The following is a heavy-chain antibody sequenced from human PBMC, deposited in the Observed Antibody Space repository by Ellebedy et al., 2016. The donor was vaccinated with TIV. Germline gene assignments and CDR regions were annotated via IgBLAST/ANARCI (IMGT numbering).Heavy chain of an antibody. V-gene: IGHV3-33*01. CDR3: ARDSPLDYDFWGV. CDR2: ICSDGNYE. Sequence: GGSLRLSXAGFIISNYWMSWVRQAPGKGLEWAAVICSDGNYEFYVDSVKGRFTISRDNSKNTVYLEMNRLRAEDTAVYHCARDSPLDYDFWGVWGKGTTVTVSS. J-gene: IGHJ6*04. D-gene: IGHD3/OR15-3a*01. CDR1: GFIISNYW.